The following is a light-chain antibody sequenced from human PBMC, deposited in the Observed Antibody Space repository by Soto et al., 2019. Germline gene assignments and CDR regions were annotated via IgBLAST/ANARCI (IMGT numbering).Light chain of an antibody. CDR2: HAS. CDR3: QQRRNGPPLT. Sequence: ETVLTQSPATLSLSPGETATLSCRASESVDIYLAWYQQKPGQAPRLLIYHASNRATGIPARFSGSGSGTEFTLTISSLEPEDAAVDYCQQRRNGPPLTFGGGTRVEI. V-gene: IGKV3-11*01. CDR1: ESVDIY. J-gene: IGKJ4*01.